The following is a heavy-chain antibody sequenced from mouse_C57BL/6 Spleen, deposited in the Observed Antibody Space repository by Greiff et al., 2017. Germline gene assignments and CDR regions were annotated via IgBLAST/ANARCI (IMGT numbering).Heavy chain of an antibody. CDR3: ASALSTTHFAY. D-gene: IGHD2-1*01. Sequence: VQLKQSGPVLVKPGASVKMSCKASGYTFTDYYMNWVKQSHGKSLEWIGVINPYNGGTSYNQKFKGKATLTVDKSSSTAYMELNSLTSEDSAVYYCASALSTTHFAYWGQGTLVTVSA. CDR2: INPYNGGT. CDR1: GYTFTDYY. V-gene: IGHV1-19*01. J-gene: IGHJ3*01.